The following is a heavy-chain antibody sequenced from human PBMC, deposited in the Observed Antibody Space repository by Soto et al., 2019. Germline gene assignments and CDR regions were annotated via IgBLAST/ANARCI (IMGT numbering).Heavy chain of an antibody. CDR3: ARAPYNWNVLDY. V-gene: IGHV3-30-3*01. D-gene: IGHD1-20*01. Sequence: GGSLRLSCAASGFTFSSYAMHWVRQAPGKGLEWVAVISYDGSNKYYADSVKGRFTISRDNSKNTLYLQMNSLRAEDTAVYYCARAPYNWNVLDYWGPGTLVTVSS. CDR1: GFTFSSYA. CDR2: ISYDGSNK. J-gene: IGHJ4*02.